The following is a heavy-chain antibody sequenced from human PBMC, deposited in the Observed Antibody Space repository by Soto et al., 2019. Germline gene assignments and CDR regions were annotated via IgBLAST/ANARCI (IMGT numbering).Heavy chain of an antibody. CDR1: GYTFTSYG. CDR2: ISAYNGNT. D-gene: IGHD3-3*01. V-gene: IGHV1-18*01. CDR3: ARDGTYYDFWSGYYYWFDP. J-gene: IGHJ5*02. Sequence: GASVKVSCKASGYTFTSYGISWVRQAPGQGLEWMGWISAYNGNTNYAQKLQGRVTMTTDTSASTAYMELSSLRSEDTAVYYCARDGTYYDFWSGYYYWFDPWGQGTLVTVSS.